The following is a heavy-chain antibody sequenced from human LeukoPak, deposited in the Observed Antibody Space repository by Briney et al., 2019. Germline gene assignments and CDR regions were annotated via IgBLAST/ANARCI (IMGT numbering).Heavy chain of an antibody. CDR3: TKGLRFAAALTPFDY. CDR1: GFTFDDHA. Sequence: GGSLRLSCAASGFTFDDHAMHWVRQAAGKGLEWIALISWDGGTTYYAGSVKGRCTISRANSKNSVYLQMNSLRPEDTAIYYCTKGLRFAAALTPFDYWGQGTLVTVSS. J-gene: IGHJ4*02. CDR2: ISWDGGTT. D-gene: IGHD6-13*01. V-gene: IGHV3-43D*03.